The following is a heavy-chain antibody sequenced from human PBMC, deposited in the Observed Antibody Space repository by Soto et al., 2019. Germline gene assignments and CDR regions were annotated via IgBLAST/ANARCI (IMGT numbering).Heavy chain of an antibody. Sequence: PGGSMRLSCAASGVNCKRYGRSWVRQAPGKGLEWVSAISGSGDSTYYADSVKGRFTISRDSSNNTLYLQMNNLRADDTALYFCVKLRLELLYLDSWGLGALVTVSS. CDR2: ISGSGDST. V-gene: IGHV3-23*01. D-gene: IGHD1-7*01. CDR1: GVNCKRYG. J-gene: IGHJ4*02. CDR3: VKLRLELLYLDS.